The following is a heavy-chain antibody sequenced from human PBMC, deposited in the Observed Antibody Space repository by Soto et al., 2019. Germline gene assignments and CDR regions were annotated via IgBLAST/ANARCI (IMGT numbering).Heavy chain of an antibody. CDR1: GFTFSSYA. CDR2: ISGSGGST. D-gene: IGHD3-3*01. J-gene: IGHJ5*02. Sequence: GGSLRLSCAASGFTFSSYAMSWVRQAPGKGLEWVSAISGSGGSTYYADSVKGRFTISRDNSKNTLYLQMNSLRAEDTAVYYCAKDYDFWSGRKSWFDPWGQGTLVTVSS. CDR3: AKDYDFWSGRKSWFDP. V-gene: IGHV3-23*01.